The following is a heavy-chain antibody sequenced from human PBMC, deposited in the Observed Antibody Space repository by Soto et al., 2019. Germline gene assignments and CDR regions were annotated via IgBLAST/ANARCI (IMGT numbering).Heavy chain of an antibody. V-gene: IGHV3-23*01. Sequence: EVQLLESGGGLVQPGGSLRLSCAASGFSFVNYAMNWGRQAPGKGLEWVSGLSGSGTSTYYADSVKGRFTISRDNSRDTLFLQMNSLTADDTAVYYCAKATTNGGWFNPFDTWGQGALVTVSS. D-gene: IGHD6-19*01. J-gene: IGHJ4*02. CDR3: AKATTNGGWFNPFDT. CDR1: GFSFVNYA. CDR2: LSGSGTST.